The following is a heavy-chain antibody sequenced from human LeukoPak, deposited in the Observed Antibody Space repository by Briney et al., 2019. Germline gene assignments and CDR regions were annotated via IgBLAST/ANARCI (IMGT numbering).Heavy chain of an antibody. CDR3: ARIPPTHLIYLDY. J-gene: IGHJ4*02. Sequence: SETLSLTXSDPGGSASKNTWNSIRHHPRKRLEWIGYIYYRGSTKYTTSLKSRVTISLHKSATQMPLMLNSVTSAATTVYYIARIPPTHLIYLDYWGKGILVTVSS. V-gene: IGHV4-59*02. CDR2: IYYRGST. CDR1: GGSASKNT. D-gene: IGHD3-3*02.